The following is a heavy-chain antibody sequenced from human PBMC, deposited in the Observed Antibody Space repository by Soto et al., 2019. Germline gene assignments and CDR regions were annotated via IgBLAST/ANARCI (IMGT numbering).Heavy chain of an antibody. CDR1: GLTFSSYG. J-gene: IGHJ6*02. CDR3: ARAPPRGIAAPGTWGSGMDV. V-gene: IGHV3-30*19. D-gene: IGHD6-13*01. Sequence: GGSLRLSCAASGLTFSSYGMHWVRQAPGKGLEWVAVISYDGSNKYYADSVKGRFTITRDSSKNTVSLQMNSLRLEDTAVYYCARAPPRGIAAPGTWGSGMDVWGQGTTVTVSS. CDR2: ISYDGSNK.